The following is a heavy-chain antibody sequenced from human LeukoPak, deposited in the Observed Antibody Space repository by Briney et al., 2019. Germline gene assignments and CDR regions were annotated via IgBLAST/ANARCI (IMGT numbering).Heavy chain of an antibody. CDR1: GGSISSYY. Sequence: SETLSLTCTVSGGSISSYYWSWIRQPPGKGLEWIGYIYYSGSTNYNPSLKSRVTISVDTSKNQFSLKLSSVTAADTAVYYCARGIPTGNDAFDIWGQGTMVTVSS. D-gene: IGHD3-10*01. V-gene: IGHV4-59*01. CDR3: ARGIPTGNDAFDI. CDR2: IYYSGST. J-gene: IGHJ3*02.